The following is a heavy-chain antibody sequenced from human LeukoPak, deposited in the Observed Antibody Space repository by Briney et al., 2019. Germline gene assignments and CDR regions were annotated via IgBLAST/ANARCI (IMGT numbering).Heavy chain of an antibody. V-gene: IGHV3-23*01. CDR2: ISGSGGST. Sequence: GGSLRLSCAASGFTFSSYAMSWVRQAPGKGLEWVSAISGSGGSTYYADSVKGRFTISRDNSKNTLYLQMNSLRAEDTAVYYCANWLGSTRQEAYYFDYWGQGTLVTVSS. J-gene: IGHJ4*02. D-gene: IGHD3-10*01. CDR3: ANWLGSTRQEAYYFDY. CDR1: GFTFSSYA.